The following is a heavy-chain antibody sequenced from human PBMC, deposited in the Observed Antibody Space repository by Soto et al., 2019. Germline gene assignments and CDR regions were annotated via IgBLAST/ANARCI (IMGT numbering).Heavy chain of an antibody. CDR2: ISAYNDNA. V-gene: IGHV1-18*01. CDR3: ARDGNCSGGSCQDVFDI. CDR1: GYTFTSYG. Sequence: ASVKVSCKASGYTFTSYGLSWVRQAPGQGLEWMGWISAYNDNARYAQKFQGRVTMATDTSTGTAYMELTSLRSDDTAVYYCARDGNCSGGSCQDVFDIWGQGTVVTVSS. D-gene: IGHD2-15*01. J-gene: IGHJ3*02.